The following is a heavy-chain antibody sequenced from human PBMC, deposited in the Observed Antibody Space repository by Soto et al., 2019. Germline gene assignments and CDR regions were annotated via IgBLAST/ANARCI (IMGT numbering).Heavy chain of an antibody. D-gene: IGHD6-13*01. J-gene: IGHJ3*02. Sequence: EVQLVESGGGLVQPGGSLRLSCAASGFTFSSYAMSWVRQAPGKGLEWVSAISGSGSSTYYADSVKGRFTISRDNTKNSLQLKMRSLRAEDTAGYEGEKETNKQQLEYDAFDIWGKGTMVTVSS. CDR3: EKETNKQQLEYDAFDI. CDR2: ISGSGSST. CDR1: GFTFSSYA. V-gene: IGHV3-23*04.